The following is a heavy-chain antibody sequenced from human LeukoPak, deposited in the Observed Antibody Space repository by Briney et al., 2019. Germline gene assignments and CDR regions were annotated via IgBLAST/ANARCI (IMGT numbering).Heavy chain of an antibody. J-gene: IGHJ5*02. CDR3: ARVLSVVVPAAILDYWFDP. V-gene: IGHV1-18*01. D-gene: IGHD2-2*01. CDR2: ISAYNGST. Sequence: EASVKVSCKASGYTFTSYGISWVRQAPGQGREWMGWISAYNGSTNYAQKFQGRVTMTTDTSTSTAYMELRSLRSDDTAVYYCARVLSVVVPAAILDYWFDPWGQGTLVTVSS. CDR1: GYTFTSYG.